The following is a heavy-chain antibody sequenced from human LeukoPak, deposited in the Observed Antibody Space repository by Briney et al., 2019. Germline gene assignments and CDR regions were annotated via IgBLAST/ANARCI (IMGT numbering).Heavy chain of an antibody. V-gene: IGHV3-33*01. Sequence: GGSLRLSCAASGFTFSSYGMHWVRQAPGKGLEWVAVIWYDGSNKYYADSAKGRFTISRDNSKNTLYLQMNSLRAEDTAVYYCARDSCSSTSCYVLGPYYYGMDVWGQGTTVTVSS. J-gene: IGHJ6*02. CDR2: IWYDGSNK. D-gene: IGHD2-2*01. CDR1: GFTFSSYG. CDR3: ARDSCSSTSCYVLGPYYYGMDV.